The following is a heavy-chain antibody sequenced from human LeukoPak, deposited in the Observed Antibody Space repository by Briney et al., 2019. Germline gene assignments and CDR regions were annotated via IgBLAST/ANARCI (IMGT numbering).Heavy chain of an antibody. Sequence: GGSLRLSCAASGFTVNSNYISWVRQAPGKGLEWVSVISSGGSTLYADSVKGRFTISRDNSKNTLYLQMNSLRAEDTAVYYCGKDVGATRVYDYWGQGTLVTVSS. D-gene: IGHD1-26*01. V-gene: IGHV3-53*01. J-gene: IGHJ4*02. CDR2: ISSGGST. CDR3: GKDVGATRVYDY. CDR1: GFTVNSNY.